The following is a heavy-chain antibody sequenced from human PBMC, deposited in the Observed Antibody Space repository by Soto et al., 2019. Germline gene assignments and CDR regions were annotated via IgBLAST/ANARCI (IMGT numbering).Heavy chain of an antibody. J-gene: IGHJ3*01. CDR2: INHSGGT. V-gene: IGHV4-34*01. CDR1: GGSFRGYY. CDR3: AKSGTVGAAYFDV. Sequence: SETLSLTCGVYGGSFRGYYWRWIRQSPGKGLEWIAEINHSGGTNYNPSLKSRVTISIDTSKNQFSLRLTSVTASDTAVYYCAKSGTVGAAYFDVWGQGTMVTVS. D-gene: IGHD1-26*01.